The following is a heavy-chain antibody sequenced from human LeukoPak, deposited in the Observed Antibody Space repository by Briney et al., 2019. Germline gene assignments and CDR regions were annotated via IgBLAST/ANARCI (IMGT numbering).Heavy chain of an antibody. Sequence: GGSLRLSCAASGFTFSSYWMSWVRQAPGKGLEWVANIKQDGSEKYYVDSVKARFTISRGNAKNSLYLQMNSLRAEDTAVYYCARGPYYYDSSGYYFDYWGQGTLVTVSS. V-gene: IGHV3-7*01. CDR1: GFTFSSYW. J-gene: IGHJ4*02. D-gene: IGHD3-22*01. CDR2: IKQDGSEK. CDR3: ARGPYYYDSSGYYFDY.